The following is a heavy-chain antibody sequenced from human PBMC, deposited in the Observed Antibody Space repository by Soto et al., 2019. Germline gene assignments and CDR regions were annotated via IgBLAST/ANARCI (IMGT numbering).Heavy chain of an antibody. CDR3: ARDYGSGSYYNPPFDP. J-gene: IGHJ5*02. D-gene: IGHD3-10*01. CDR1: GYTFTSYG. V-gene: IGHV1-18*01. CDR2: ISAYNGNT. Sequence: ASVKVSCKASGYTFTSYGISWVRQAPGQRLEWMGWISAYNGNTNYAQKLQGRVTMTTDTSTSTAYMELRSLRSDDTAVYYCARDYGSGSYYNPPFDPWGQGTLVTVSS.